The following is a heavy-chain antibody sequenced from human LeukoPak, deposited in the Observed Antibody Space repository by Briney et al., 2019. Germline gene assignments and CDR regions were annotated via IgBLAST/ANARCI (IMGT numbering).Heavy chain of an antibody. CDR2: ISWNSGSI. CDR3: AKDISYRYYYDSSGYYYGSFDY. V-gene: IGHV3-9*01. J-gene: IGHJ4*02. D-gene: IGHD3-22*01. CDR1: GFTFDDYA. Sequence: PGGSLRLSCAPSGFTFDDYAMHWVRQAPGKGLEWVSGISWNSGSIGYADSVKGRFTISRDNAKNSLYLQMNSLRAEDTALYYCAKDISYRYYYDSSGYYYGSFDYWGQGTLVTVSS.